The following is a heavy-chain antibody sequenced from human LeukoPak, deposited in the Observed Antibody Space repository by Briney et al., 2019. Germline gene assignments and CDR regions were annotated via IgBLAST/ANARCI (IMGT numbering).Heavy chain of an antibody. CDR2: IIPIFGTA. V-gene: IGHV1-69*13. J-gene: IGHJ4*02. Sequence: ASVKVSCKASGGTFSSYAISWVRQAPGQGLEWMGGIIPIFGTANYAQKFQGRVTITADESTSTAYMELSSLRSEDTAVYYCAGPSDYDGSGYLTPLFDYWGQGTLVTVSS. CDR3: AGPSDYDGSGYLTPLFDY. CDR1: GGTFSSYA. D-gene: IGHD3-22*01.